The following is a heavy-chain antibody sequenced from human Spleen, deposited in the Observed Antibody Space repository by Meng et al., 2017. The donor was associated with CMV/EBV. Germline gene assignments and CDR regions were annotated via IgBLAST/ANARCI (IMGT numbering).Heavy chain of an antibody. V-gene: IGHV1-69*10. CDR1: GGTFSSYA. CDR3: ARENDYFDH. CDR2: IIPILGIA. J-gene: IGHJ4*02. Sequence: SVKVSCKASGGTFSSYAISWVRQAPGQGLEWMGGIIPILGIANYAQKFQGRVTMTRDTSISTAYMELSSLRSDDTAVYYCARENDYFDHWGQGTLVTVSS.